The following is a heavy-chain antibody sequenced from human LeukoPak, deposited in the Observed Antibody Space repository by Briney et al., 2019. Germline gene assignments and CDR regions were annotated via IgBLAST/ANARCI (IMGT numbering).Heavy chain of an antibody. Sequence: PGGSLRLSCAASGFTFSSYGMHWVRQAPGKGLEWVAVISYDGSNKYYADSVKGRFTISRDNSKNTLYLQMNSLRAEDTAVYYCAKIVGYSSSGESYYYYYMDVWGKGTTVTVSS. D-gene: IGHD6-13*01. CDR1: GFTFSSYG. CDR2: ISYDGSNK. CDR3: AKIVGYSSSGESYYYYYMDV. V-gene: IGHV3-30*18. J-gene: IGHJ6*03.